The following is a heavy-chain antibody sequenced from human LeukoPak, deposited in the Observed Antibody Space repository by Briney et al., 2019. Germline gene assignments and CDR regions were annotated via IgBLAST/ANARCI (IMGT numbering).Heavy chain of an antibody. V-gene: IGHV1-2*02. CDR1: GYTFTSYD. D-gene: IGHD2-2*01. Sequence: GASVKVSCKASGYTFTSYDINWVRQAPGQGLEWMGGIIPIFGTANYAQKFQGRVTMTRDTSISTAYMELRRLRSDDTAVYYCARGLRDFPAFDSWGQGTLVTVSS. J-gene: IGHJ4*02. CDR3: ARGLRDFPAFDS. CDR2: IIPIFGTA.